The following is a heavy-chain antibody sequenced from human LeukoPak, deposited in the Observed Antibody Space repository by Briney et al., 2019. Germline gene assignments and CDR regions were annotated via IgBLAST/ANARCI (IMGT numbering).Heavy chain of an antibody. V-gene: IGHV3-48*03. CDR2: ISSSGSTI. CDR1: GFTFSSYE. CDR3: AKEGDFWSGYLVGYYFDY. Sequence: GGSLTLFCAASGFTFSSYEMNWVRQAPGKGLEWVSYISSSGSTIYYTDSVKGRFTISRDNSKNSLYLLMNNLRTEDTALYYFAKEGDFWSGYLVGYYFDYWGQGTLVTVSS. J-gene: IGHJ4*02. D-gene: IGHD3-3*01.